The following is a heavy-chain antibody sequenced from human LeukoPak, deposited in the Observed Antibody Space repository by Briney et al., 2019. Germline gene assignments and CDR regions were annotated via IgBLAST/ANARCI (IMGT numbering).Heavy chain of an antibody. CDR2: INPSGGST. J-gene: IGHJ6*02. D-gene: IGHD3-10*01. V-gene: IGHV1-46*01. CDR1: GYTFTSYY. CDR3: AREPLPPVLLWFGKTYYGMDV. Sequence: ASVKVSCKASGYTFTSYYMHWVRQAPGQGLEWMGIINPSGGSTSYAQKFQGRVTMTRDTSTSTVYMELSSLRSEDTAVYYCAREPLPPVLLWFGKTYYGMDVWGQGTTVTVSS.